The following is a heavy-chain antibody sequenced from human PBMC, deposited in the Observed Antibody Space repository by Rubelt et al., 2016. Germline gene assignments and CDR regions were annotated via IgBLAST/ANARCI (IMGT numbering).Heavy chain of an antibody. D-gene: IGHD6-19*01. CDR2: IYPGDSDT. V-gene: IGHV5-51*01. J-gene: IGHJ2*01. CDR3: ARQGISGAGTGWYFDL. CDR1: GYSFTSYW. Sequence: EVQLVQSGTEVKKPGESLRISCKGSGYSFTSYWIGWVRQMPGKGLECMGIIYPGDSDTRYSPSFQGQVTISADKSITTAYLQWGSLKASDTAMYYCARQGISGAGTGWYFDLWGRGTPVTVSS.